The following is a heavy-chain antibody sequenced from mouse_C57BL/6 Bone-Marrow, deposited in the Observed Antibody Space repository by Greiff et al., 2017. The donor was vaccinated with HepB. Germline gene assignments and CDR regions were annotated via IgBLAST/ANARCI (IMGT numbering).Heavy chain of an antibody. CDR2: IYPGSGST. CDR1: GYTFTSYW. D-gene: IGHD1-1*01. V-gene: IGHV1-55*01. CDR3: ARETTVVSWYFDV. J-gene: IGHJ1*03. Sequence: VQLQQPGAELVKPGASVKMSCKASGYTFTSYWITWVKQRPGQGLEWIGDIYPGSGSTNYNEKFKSKATLTVDTSSSTAYMQLSSLTSEDSAVYYCARETTVVSWYFDVWGTGTTVTVSS.